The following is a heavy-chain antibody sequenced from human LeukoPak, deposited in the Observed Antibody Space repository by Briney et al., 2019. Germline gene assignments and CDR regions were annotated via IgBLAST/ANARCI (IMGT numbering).Heavy chain of an antibody. CDR2: INPGGSSI. J-gene: IGHJ4*02. CDR1: GFTFSSYW. CDR3: AKDHILRYFDWSPEYYFDY. D-gene: IGHD3-9*01. V-gene: IGHV3-74*01. Sequence: GRSLRLSCAASGFTFSSYWMHWVRQVPGKGLVWVARINPGGSSITYADSVRGRFTISRDNSKNTLYLQMNSLRAEDTAVYYCAKDHILRYFDWSPEYYFDYWGQGTLVTVSS.